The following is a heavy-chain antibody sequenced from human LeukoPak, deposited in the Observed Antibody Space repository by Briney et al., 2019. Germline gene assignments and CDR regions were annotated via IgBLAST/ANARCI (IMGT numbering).Heavy chain of an antibody. Sequence: ASVKVSCKASGYTFTSYDINWVRQATGQGLEWMGWMNPNSGNTGYAQKFQGRVTMTRNTSISTAYMELSSLRSEDTAVYYCARASTYYYGSGSYKYFDYWGQGTLVTVSS. V-gene: IGHV1-8*01. CDR2: MNPNSGNT. J-gene: IGHJ4*02. CDR3: ARASTYYYGSGSYKYFDY. CDR1: GYTFTSYD. D-gene: IGHD3-10*01.